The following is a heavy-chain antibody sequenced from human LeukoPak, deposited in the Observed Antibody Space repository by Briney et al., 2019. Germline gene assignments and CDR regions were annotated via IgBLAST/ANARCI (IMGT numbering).Heavy chain of an antibody. Sequence: GGSLRLSCAASGFTFATYAMSWVRQAPGKGLEWVGGISISSVDSYYADSVKGRFSISRDDSKNTLYLQMNRRRDEDTAIYYCAKDRELLFAHCWFDLWGQGTLVTVSS. CDR2: ISISSVDS. D-gene: IGHD3-10*01. CDR3: AKDRELLFAHCWFDL. CDR1: GFTFATYA. V-gene: IGHV3-23*01. J-gene: IGHJ5*02.